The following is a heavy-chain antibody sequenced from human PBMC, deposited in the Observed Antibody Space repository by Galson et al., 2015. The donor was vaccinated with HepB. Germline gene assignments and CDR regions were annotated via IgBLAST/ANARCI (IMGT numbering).Heavy chain of an antibody. V-gene: IGHV3-30-3*01. CDR1: GVTFNIYA. Sequence: SLRLSCAASGVTFNIYAMHWVRQAPGKGLEWVAVIAYDGSDKYYGHSVKGRFTISRDNSRSMVYLQVNSLRADDTAVYYCARDEESGYSSSWYLEHWGQGSLVTVSS. CDR3: ARDEESGYSSSWYLEH. J-gene: IGHJ4*02. D-gene: IGHD6-13*01. CDR2: IAYDGSDK.